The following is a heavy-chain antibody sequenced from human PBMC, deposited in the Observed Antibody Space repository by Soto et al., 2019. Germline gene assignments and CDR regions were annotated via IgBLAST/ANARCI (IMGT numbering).Heavy chain of an antibody. Sequence: PSETLSLTCAVYGESFSDHSWTWIRQPPGKGLEWIGEINHSGRTKYNPSLRSRVTISVDTSKNQFSLKLSSVTAADTAVYYCARQSGSGSSYIYYYYGMDVWGQGTTVTVSS. J-gene: IGHJ6*02. CDR2: INHSGRT. D-gene: IGHD3-10*01. CDR3: ARQSGSGSSYIYYYYGMDV. V-gene: IGHV4-34*01. CDR1: GESFSDHS.